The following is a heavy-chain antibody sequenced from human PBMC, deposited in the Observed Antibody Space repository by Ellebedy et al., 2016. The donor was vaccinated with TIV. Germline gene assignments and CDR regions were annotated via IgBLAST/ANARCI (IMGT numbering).Heavy chain of an antibody. Sequence: GGSLRLXXKGYGYSFTLFWISWVRQMPGKGLERMGRIDPSDPSGSYTTYSPSFQGHVTISFDNSITTAYLQWSSLEASDTAMYYCARHELGSNAAFDYWGQGTLVTVSS. CDR2: IDPSDPSGSYT. CDR1: GYSFTLFW. V-gene: IGHV5-10-1*01. CDR3: ARHELGSNAAFDY. D-gene: IGHD7-27*01. J-gene: IGHJ4*02.